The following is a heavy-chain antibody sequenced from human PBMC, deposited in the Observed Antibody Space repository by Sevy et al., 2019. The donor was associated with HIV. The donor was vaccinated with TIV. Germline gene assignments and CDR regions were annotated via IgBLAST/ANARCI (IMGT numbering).Heavy chain of an antibody. CDR3: ARASPYDFWSGYYQATGYYYYYYMDV. V-gene: IGHV3-21*01. CDR2: ISSSSSYI. CDR1: AFTFSSYS. J-gene: IGHJ6*03. Sequence: GGSLRLSCAASAFTFSSYSMIWVRQAPGKGLEWVSSISSSSSYIYYADSVKGRFTISRDNAKNSLYLQMNSLRAEDTALYYCARASPYDFWSGYYQATGYYYYYYMDVWGKGTTVTVSS. D-gene: IGHD3-3*01.